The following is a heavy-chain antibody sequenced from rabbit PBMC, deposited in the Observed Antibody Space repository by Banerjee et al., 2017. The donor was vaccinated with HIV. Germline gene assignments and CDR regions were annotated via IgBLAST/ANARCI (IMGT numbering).Heavy chain of an antibody. CDR1: GIDFSSYYY. V-gene: IGHV1S43*01. Sequence: QSLEESGGDLVKPGGTLTLTCKASGIDFSSYYYMCWVRQAPGKGLELIACIYTSTGSTWYASWVNGRFTISRSTSLNTVTLQMTSLTGADTATYFCARAHASSSDASDYFNLWGPGTLVTVS. J-gene: IGHJ4*01. CDR3: ARAHASSSDASDYFNL. D-gene: IGHD1-1*01. CDR2: IYTSTGST.